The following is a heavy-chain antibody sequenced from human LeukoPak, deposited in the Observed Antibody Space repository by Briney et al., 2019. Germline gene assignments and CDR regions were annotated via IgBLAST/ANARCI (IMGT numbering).Heavy chain of an antibody. D-gene: IGHD3-22*01. CDR2: ISWDGGST. Sequence: TGGSLRLSCAASGFTFDDYTMHWVRQAPGQGLEWVSLISWDGGSTYYADSVKGRFTISRDNSKNSLYLQMNSLRTEDTALYYCAKDIIQYSSGPPDYWGQGTLVTVSS. V-gene: IGHV3-43*01. CDR1: GFTFDDYT. J-gene: IGHJ4*02. CDR3: AKDIIQYSSGPPDY.